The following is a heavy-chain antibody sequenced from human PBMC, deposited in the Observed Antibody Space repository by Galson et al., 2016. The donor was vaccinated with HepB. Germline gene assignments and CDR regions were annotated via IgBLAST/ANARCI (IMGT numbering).Heavy chain of an antibody. V-gene: IGHV5-10-1*01. CDR1: GYSFTSYW. CDR3: ARHPRKGLRYCEFDP. J-gene: IGHJ5*02. CDR2: IDPSDSYT. D-gene: IGHD3-9*01. Sequence: QSGAEVKKPGESLRISCKGSGYSFTSYWISWVRQMPGKGLEWMGRIDPSDSYTNYSPSFQGHVTISADKSISTAYLQWSSLKAPDTAMYYCARHPRKGLRYCEFDPWGQGTLVIVSS.